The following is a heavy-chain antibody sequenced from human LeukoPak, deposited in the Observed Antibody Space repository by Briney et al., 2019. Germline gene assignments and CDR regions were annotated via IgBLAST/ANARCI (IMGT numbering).Heavy chain of an antibody. Sequence: ASVKVSCKASGYTFTGYYMHWVRQAPGQGLEWMGIINPSGGSTSYAQKFQGRVTMTRDMSTSTVYMELSSLRSEDTAVYYCARDGYSSNLDYWGQGTLVTVSS. V-gene: IGHV1-46*01. CDR1: GYTFTGYY. CDR3: ARDGYSSNLDY. CDR2: INPSGGST. J-gene: IGHJ4*02. D-gene: IGHD6-13*01.